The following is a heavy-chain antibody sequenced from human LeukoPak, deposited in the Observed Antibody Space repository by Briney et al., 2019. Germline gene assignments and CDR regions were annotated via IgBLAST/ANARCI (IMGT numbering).Heavy chain of an antibody. CDR1: GGSISSGSYY. V-gene: IGHV4-61*02. CDR2: IYTSGST. D-gene: IGHD3-22*01. Sequence: KSSQTLSLTCTVSGGSISSGSYYWSWIRQPAGKGLEWIGRIYTSGSTNYNPSLKSRVTISVDTSKNQFSLKLSSVTAADTAVYYCARDGNYYDSSGPFDYWGQGTLVTVSS. CDR3: ARDGNYYDSSGPFDY. J-gene: IGHJ4*02.